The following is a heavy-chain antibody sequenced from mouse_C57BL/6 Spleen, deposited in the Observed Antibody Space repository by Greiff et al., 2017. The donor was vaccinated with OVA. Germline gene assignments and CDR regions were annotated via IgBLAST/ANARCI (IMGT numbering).Heavy chain of an antibody. CDR2: INPYNGGT. Sequence: EVQLQQPGPVLVKPGASVKMSCKASGYTFTDYYMNWVKQSHGKSLEWIGVINPYNGGTSYNQKFKGKATLTVDKSSSTAYMELNSLTSADSAVYYSARPTEGFAYWGQGTLVTVSA. CDR1: GYTFTDYY. V-gene: IGHV1-19*01. J-gene: IGHJ3*01. D-gene: IGHD3-1*01. CDR3: ARPTEGFAY.